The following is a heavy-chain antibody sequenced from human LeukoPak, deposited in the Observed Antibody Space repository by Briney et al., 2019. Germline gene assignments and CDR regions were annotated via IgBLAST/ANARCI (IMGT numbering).Heavy chain of an antibody. CDR3: GRWGYFDSGNYFVVDY. CDR2: IHNNGDI. V-gene: IGHV4-59*01. Sequence: SETLSLTCIVSGDSIRSYYWNWIRQAPGKALEWIGHIHNNGDIAYNFSLKSRVTISMDTSKNQFSLKLSSVTAADTAVYYCGRWGYFDSGNYFVVDYWGQGTVVTVSS. CDR1: GDSIRSYY. J-gene: IGHJ4*02. D-gene: IGHD3-22*01.